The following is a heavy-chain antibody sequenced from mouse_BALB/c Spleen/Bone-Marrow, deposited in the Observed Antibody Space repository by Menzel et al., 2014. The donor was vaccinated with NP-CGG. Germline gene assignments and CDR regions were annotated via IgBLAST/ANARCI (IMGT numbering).Heavy chain of an antibody. D-gene: IGHD2-4*01. Sequence: EVQLQQSGGGLVKPGGSLKLSCAASGFTFSSYAMSWVRQTPEKRLEWVATISSGGSYTYYPDSVKGRFTISRDNAKNTLYLQMGSLRSEDTAMYYCARHGITRLLDYWGQGTTLTVSS. V-gene: IGHV5-9-3*01. J-gene: IGHJ2*01. CDR1: GFTFSSYA. CDR3: ARHGITRLLDY. CDR2: ISSGGSYT.